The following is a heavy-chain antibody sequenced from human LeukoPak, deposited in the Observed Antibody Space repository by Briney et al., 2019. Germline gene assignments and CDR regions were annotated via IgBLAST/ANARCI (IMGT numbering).Heavy chain of an antibody. V-gene: IGHV3-21*04. J-gene: IGHJ3*02. CDR2: ISSSSSYI. D-gene: IGHD1-26*01. Sequence: GGSLRLSCAASGFTFSSYSMNWVRQAPGKGLEWVSSISSSSSYIYYADSVKGRFTISRDNAKNSLYLQMNSLRAEDTAVYYCAKDQSGSYLDAFDIWGQGTMVTVSS. CDR1: GFTFSSYS. CDR3: AKDQSGSYLDAFDI.